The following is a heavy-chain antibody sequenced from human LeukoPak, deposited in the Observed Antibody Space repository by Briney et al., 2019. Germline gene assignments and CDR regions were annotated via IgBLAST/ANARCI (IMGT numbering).Heavy chain of an antibody. CDR1: GYTFTGYY. CDR2: INPNSGGT. V-gene: IGHV1-2*02. Sequence: ASVKVSCKASGYTFTGYYIFWVRQAPGQGPEWMGWINPNSGGTNYAQKFQGRVTMTRDTSISTAYMELSRLRSDDTAVYHCARGERLYYFDYWGQGTLVTVSS. J-gene: IGHJ4*02. D-gene: IGHD1-26*01. CDR3: ARGERLYYFDY.